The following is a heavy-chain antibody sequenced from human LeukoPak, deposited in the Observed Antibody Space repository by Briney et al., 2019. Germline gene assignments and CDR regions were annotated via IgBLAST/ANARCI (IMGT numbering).Heavy chain of an antibody. CDR2: ITTSDGNT. CDR3: AKDGGLWVSAHWGDS. CDR1: GFTFGSYT. V-gene: IGHV3-23*01. Sequence: GGSLRLSCAASGFTFGSYTMSWVRQAPGKGLEWVSTITTSDGNTYYADSVKGRFTVSRDNPKNTLYLQMNSLRAEDTAVYYCAKDGGLWVSAHWGDSWGRGTLVTVSS. J-gene: IGHJ4*02. D-gene: IGHD7-27*01.